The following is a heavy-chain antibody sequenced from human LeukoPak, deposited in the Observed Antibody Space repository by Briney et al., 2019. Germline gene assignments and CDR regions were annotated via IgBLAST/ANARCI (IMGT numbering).Heavy chain of an antibody. J-gene: IGHJ4*02. CDR1: GFTFSNYG. CDR2: ISGSGDST. Sequence: GGTLRLSCAASGFTFSNYGMSWVRQAPGKGLEWVSLISGSGDSTYDADSVKGRFTISRDNSKNTLYLQMNSLRAEDTAVYYCATVVTPGHYWGQGTLVTVSS. V-gene: IGHV3-23*01. CDR3: ATVVTPGHY. D-gene: IGHD4-23*01.